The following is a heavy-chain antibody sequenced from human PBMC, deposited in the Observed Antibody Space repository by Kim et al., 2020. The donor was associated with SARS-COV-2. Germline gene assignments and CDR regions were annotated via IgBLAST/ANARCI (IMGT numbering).Heavy chain of an antibody. V-gene: IGHV3-21*01. Sequence: GGSLRLSCAASGLIFTTYSMNWVRQVPGKGLERVAAITKYTNDIYYAESVKGRFTISRDNAKSSLYLQMNSLRVEDSAIYYCATQESSSRSSWFDYWGQGVLVTVSS. CDR3: ATQESSSRSSWFDY. CDR1: GLIFTTYS. CDR2: ITKYTNDI. J-gene: IGHJ4*02. D-gene: IGHD6-6*01.